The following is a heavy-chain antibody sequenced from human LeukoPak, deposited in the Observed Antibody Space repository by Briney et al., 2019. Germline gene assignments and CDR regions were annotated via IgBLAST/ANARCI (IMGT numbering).Heavy chain of an antibody. CDR2: IYYSGST. V-gene: IGHV4-31*03. D-gene: IGHD2-2*01. J-gene: IGHJ4*02. Sequence: SETLSLTCTVSGGSISSGGYYWSWIRQHPGKGLEWIGYIYYSGSTYYNPSLKSRVTISVDTSKNQFSLKLSSVTAADTAVYYCARRPPRLFGSTSLDYWGQGTLVTVSS. CDR1: GGSISSGGYY. CDR3: ARRPPRLFGSTSLDY.